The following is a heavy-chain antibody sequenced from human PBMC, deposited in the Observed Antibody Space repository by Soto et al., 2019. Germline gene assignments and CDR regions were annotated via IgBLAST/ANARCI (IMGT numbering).Heavy chain of an antibody. CDR1: GGTFDDYA. D-gene: IGHD6-13*01. CDR2: ISWNSGSI. CDR3: AKEYSSSWYGGDAFDI. Sequence: PVVSIRLSWASSGGTFDDYAMRLVRQDTGKGLEWVSGISWNSGSIGYADSVKGRFTISRDNAKNSLYLQMNSLRAEDTALYYCAKEYSSSWYGGDAFDICGQGTMVTVSS. J-gene: IGHJ3*02. V-gene: IGHV3-9*01.